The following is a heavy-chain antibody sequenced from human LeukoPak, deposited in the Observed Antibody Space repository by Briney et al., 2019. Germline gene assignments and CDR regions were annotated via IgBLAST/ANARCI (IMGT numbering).Heavy chain of an antibody. CDR1: GGSFSGYY. Sequence: SETLSLTCAVYGGSFSGYYWSWIRQPPGKGLEWIGEINHSGSTNYNPSLKSRVTISVDTSKNQFSLKLSSVTVADTAVYYCARRTIFGAHWFDPWGQGTLVTVSS. J-gene: IGHJ5*02. D-gene: IGHD3-3*01. V-gene: IGHV4-34*01. CDR2: INHSGST. CDR3: ARRTIFGAHWFDP.